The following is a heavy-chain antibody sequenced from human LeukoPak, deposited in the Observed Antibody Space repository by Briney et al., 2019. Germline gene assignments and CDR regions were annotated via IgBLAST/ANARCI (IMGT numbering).Heavy chain of an antibody. CDR1: GYTFTGYY. CDR2: INPNSGGT. V-gene: IGHV1-2*06. D-gene: IGHD4-23*01. J-gene: IGHJ4*02. CDR3: ARESPTMVVTRDY. Sequence: ASVKVSCKASGYTFTGYYMHWVRQAPGQGLEWMGRINPNSGGTNYAQKFQGRVTLTRDTSISTAYMELIRLRSDDPAVYYCARESPTMVVTRDYWGQGTLVTVST.